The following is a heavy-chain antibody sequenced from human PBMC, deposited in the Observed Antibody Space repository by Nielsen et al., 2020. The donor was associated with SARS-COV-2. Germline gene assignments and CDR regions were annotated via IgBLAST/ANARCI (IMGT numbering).Heavy chain of an antibody. V-gene: IGHV4-30-4*01. CDR3: ARGFGARWYYDYGMDV. D-gene: IGHD1-26*01. CDR2: IYYSGST. Sequence: SETLSLTCTVSGGSISSGDYYWSWIRQPPGKGLEWIGYIYYSGSTYYNPSLKSRVTISVDTSKNQFSLKLSSVTAADTAVYYCARGFGARWYYDYGMDVWGQGTTVTVSS. J-gene: IGHJ6*02. CDR1: GGSISSGDYY.